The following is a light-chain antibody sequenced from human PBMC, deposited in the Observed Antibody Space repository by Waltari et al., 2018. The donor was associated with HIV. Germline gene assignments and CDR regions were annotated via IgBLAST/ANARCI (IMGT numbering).Light chain of an antibody. V-gene: IGKV3-11*01. CDR3: QQSTNRPPGVT. J-gene: IGKJ4*01. Sequence: EIVLTQSPATLSLSPGERATLSCRASQRVGTFLAWYQHKPGQPPRLLIYDSSTRAAGIPVRFTGRGSGTDFTLTISSLEPEDFAIYYCQQSTNRPPGVTFGGGTRVEIK. CDR2: DSS. CDR1: QRVGTF.